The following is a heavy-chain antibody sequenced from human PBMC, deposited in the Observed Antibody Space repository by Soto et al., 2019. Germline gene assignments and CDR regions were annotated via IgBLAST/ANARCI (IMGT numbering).Heavy chain of an antibody. D-gene: IGHD3-9*01. Sequence: GESLKISCKGSGYSFTSYWIGWVRQMPGKGLEWMGIIYPGDSDTRYSPSFQGQVTISADKSISTAYLQWSSLKASDTAMYYCARLNYDILTGYYRWFDPWGQGTLVTVSS. CDR3: ARLNYDILTGYYRWFDP. J-gene: IGHJ5*02. CDR2: IYPGDSDT. CDR1: GYSFTSYW. V-gene: IGHV5-51*01.